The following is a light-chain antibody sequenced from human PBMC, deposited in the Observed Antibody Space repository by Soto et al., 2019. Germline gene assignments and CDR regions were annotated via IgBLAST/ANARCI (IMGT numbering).Light chain of an antibody. CDR1: QSLSNSF. CDR2: DTS. J-gene: IGKJ5*01. Sequence: EIVLTQSPGTLSLSPGERATLSCRASQSLSNSFIAWYQQKPGQAPRLLIYDTSSRATGIPDRFSGSGSGTDFTLTMSRLEPEDFSVFYCQQYGTSEIIFGQGTRLEIK. CDR3: QQYGTSEII. V-gene: IGKV3-20*01.